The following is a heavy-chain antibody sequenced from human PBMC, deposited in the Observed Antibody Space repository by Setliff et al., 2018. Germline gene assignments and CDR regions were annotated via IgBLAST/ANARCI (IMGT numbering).Heavy chain of an antibody. D-gene: IGHD3-22*01. CDR1: GFTFTDYG. CDR2: INNYNFNT. V-gene: IGHV1-18*01. CDR3: AKSYDSGFYHQRDAYDI. J-gene: IGHJ3*02. Sequence: GASVKVSCKSSGFTFTDYGITWVRQVPGQGLEWMGWINNYNFNTQYAQKFQGRVTVTTDTSTTAAYMVLRSLRADDTAVYYCAKSYDSGFYHQRDAYDIWGRGTMFTF.